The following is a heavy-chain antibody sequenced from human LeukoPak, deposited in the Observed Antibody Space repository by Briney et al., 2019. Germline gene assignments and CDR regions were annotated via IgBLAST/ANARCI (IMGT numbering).Heavy chain of an antibody. V-gene: IGHV4-34*01. CDR3: ARIRCVSGPEICYNH. Sequence: PSETLSLTCAVSGVSLTDYYWSWIRQSPGKGLEWIGEVSPDGYDKYNPSLKSRVSISVDRSENQLSLSMSSVTAADTAIYYCARIRCVSGPEICYNHWAKGSLVTVS. CDR2: VSPDGYD. CDR1: GVSLTDYY. J-gene: IGHJ5*02. D-gene: IGHD2-8*01.